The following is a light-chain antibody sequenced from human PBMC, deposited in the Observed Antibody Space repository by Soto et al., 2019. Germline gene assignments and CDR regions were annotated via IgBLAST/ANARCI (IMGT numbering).Light chain of an antibody. J-gene: IGLJ1*01. CDR3: NSSTTSSTRKMV. CDR2: DVS. V-gene: IGLV2-14*01. CDR1: SSDVGGYNY. Sequence: QSVLTQPASVSGAPGESITISCTGTSSDVGGYNYVSWYQQPPGKAPKFMIYDVSNRPSGVSIRVSGSKSAYTASLTISGLQAEDEADYYCNSSTTSSTRKMVFGTGTKVTVL.